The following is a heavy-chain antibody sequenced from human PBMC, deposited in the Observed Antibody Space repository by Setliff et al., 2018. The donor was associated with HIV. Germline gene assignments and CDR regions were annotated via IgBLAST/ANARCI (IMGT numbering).Heavy chain of an antibody. CDR1: GGSVSGYY. D-gene: IGHD3-9*01. V-gene: IGHV4-59*08. CDR3: ARQDGALTGRYFYYYMNV. J-gene: IGHJ6*03. Sequence: SETLSLTCTVSGGSVSGYYWTWIRQPPGKGLEWIGHIYFSGTTNYNPSLQSRVTMSVDTSKNQFSLTLTSVTAADTAVYYCARQDGALTGRYFYYYMNVWGKGTTVTVSS. CDR2: IYFSGTT.